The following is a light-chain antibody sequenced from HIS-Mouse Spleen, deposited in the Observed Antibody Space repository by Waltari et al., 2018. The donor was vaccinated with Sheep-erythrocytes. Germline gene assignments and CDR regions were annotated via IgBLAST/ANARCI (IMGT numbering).Light chain of an antibody. Sequence: DIQMTQSPSSLSASVGDRVTITCRASQSISSYLNWYQQKPGKAPKLLIYAASSLQSGVPDRFSGSGSGTDFTLKISRVEAEDVGVYYCMQGTHWPRTFGQGTKVEIK. CDR2: AAS. CDR3: MQGTHWPRT. CDR1: QSISSY. V-gene: IGKV1-39*01. J-gene: IGKJ1*01.